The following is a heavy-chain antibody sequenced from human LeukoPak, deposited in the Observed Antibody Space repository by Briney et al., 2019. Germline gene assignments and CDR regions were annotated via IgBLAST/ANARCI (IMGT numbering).Heavy chain of an antibody. CDR2: INPNSGNT. CDR3: ARRLYGRQRYWFDP. D-gene: IGHD2-8*01. Sequence: ASVKVSCKASGYTFTGYYMHWVRQAPGQGLEWMGWINPNSGNTGYAQKFQGRVTMTRNTSISTAYMELSSLRSEDTAVYYCARRLYGRQRYWFDPWGQGTLVTVSS. V-gene: IGHV1-8*02. J-gene: IGHJ5*02. CDR1: GYTFTGYY.